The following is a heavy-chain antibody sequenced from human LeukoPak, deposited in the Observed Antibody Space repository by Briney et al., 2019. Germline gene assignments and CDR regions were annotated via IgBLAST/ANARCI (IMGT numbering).Heavy chain of an antibody. CDR2: VSYSGST. J-gene: IGHJ6*03. CDR3: AKSGNIYYMDV. CDR1: DDSISTFY. V-gene: IGHV4-59*08. Sequence: SETLSLTCTVSDDSISTFYWSWIRQPPGKGLEWMGYVSYSGSTKYNPSPKSRITISSDTSKSQFSLKVNSVSAADTAVYYCAKSGNIYYMDVWGKGTTVTVSS. D-gene: IGHD3-3*01.